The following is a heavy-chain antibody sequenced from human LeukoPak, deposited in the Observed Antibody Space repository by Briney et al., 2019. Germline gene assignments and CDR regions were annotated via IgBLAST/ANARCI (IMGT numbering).Heavy chain of an antibody. V-gene: IGHV1-24*01. CDR3: ATTYSYYGRYFDY. CDR1: GYTLTELS. J-gene: IGHJ4*02. CDR2: FDPEDGET. Sequence: ASVKVSCKVSGYTLTELSMHWVRQAPGKGLEWMGGFDPEDGETIYAQKFQGRVTMTEDTSTDTAYMELSSLRSEDTAVYYRATTYSYYGRYFDYWGQGTLVTVSS. D-gene: IGHD3-22*01.